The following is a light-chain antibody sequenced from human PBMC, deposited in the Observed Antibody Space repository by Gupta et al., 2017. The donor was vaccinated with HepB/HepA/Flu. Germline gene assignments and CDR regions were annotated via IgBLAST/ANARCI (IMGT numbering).Light chain of an antibody. CDR2: KDS. Sequence: SYELTQPPSVSVSRGQTARITCSGDALPKQYAYWYKQKPGQAPVLVIYKDSERPSGITARFLCYPAGNTVTSHARGVRTEEEADAYWRSGDSSSTPVVFGGGTKLTVL. V-gene: IGLV3-25*02. CDR3: RSGDSSSTPVV. CDR1: ALPKQY. J-gene: IGLJ3*02.